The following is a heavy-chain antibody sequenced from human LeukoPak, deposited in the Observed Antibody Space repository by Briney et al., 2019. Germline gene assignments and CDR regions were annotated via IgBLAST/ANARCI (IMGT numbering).Heavy chain of an antibody. J-gene: IGHJ4*02. Sequence: GGSLRLSCAASGFTFSNAWMSWVRQAPGKGLEWVGRIKSKTDGGTTDYAAPVKGRFTISRDDSKNTLYLQMNSLRAEDTAVYYCARAYYYDSSGYYLGYWGQGTLVTVSS. V-gene: IGHV3-15*01. CDR3: ARAYYYDSSGYYLGY. CDR2: IKSKTDGGTT. CDR1: GFTFSNAW. D-gene: IGHD3-22*01.